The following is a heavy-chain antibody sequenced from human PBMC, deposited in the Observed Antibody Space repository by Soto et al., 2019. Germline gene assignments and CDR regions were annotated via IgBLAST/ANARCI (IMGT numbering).Heavy chain of an antibody. CDR3: ARQPRLQQLEMDWFDP. CDR2: IYYSGST. CDR1: GGSISSSSYY. D-gene: IGHD6-6*01. Sequence: SETLSLTCTVSGGSISSSSYYWGWIRQPPGKGLEWIGSIYYSGSTYYNPSLKSRVTISVDTSKNQFSLKLSSVTAADTAVYYCARQPRLQQLEMDWFDPWGQGTLVTVSS. V-gene: IGHV4-39*01. J-gene: IGHJ5*02.